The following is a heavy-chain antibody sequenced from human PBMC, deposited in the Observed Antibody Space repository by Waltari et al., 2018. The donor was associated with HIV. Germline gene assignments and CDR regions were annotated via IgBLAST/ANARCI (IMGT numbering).Heavy chain of an antibody. Sequence: QVQLVESGGGLVKPGGSLRVACAASGFSFSDYYISWRRRTQGKGVEWLSYIGSGGDLIYCADAMKGGVAISRDNTKNSLYLQMHSLRVEDTAVYYCARDATRSTVNNYMDVWGKGTTGTVSS. J-gene: IGHJ6*03. V-gene: IGHV3-11*01. CDR2: IGSGGDLI. CDR1: GFSFSDYY. CDR3: ARDATRSTVNNYMDV. D-gene: IGHD3-22*01.